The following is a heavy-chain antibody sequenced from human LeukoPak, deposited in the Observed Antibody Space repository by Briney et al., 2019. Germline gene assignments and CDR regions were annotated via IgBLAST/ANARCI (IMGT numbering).Heavy chain of an antibody. CDR3: ARLSKGRYFDYIFDY. V-gene: IGHV4-39*01. D-gene: IGHD3-9*01. Sequence: SETLSLTCTVSGGSLSSTEFSWVWLRPPPGKGLQWVGNLYYSGSTSYHPSLNSRVTISVDTSKNQFSLKMTSVTAADTAVYYCARLSKGRYFDYIFDYWGQGSLVTVSS. J-gene: IGHJ4*02. CDR1: GGSLSSTEFS. CDR2: LYYSGST.